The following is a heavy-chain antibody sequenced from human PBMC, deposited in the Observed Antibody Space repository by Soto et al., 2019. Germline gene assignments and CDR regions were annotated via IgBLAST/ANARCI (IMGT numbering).Heavy chain of an antibody. CDR2: INHSGST. D-gene: IGHD3-16*01. CDR3: ARGQGGY. J-gene: IGHJ4*02. V-gene: IGHV4-34*01. Sequence: SETLSLTCAVYGGSFSGYYWSWIRQPPGKGLEWIGEINHSGSTNYNPSLKSRVTISVDTSKNQFSLKLSSGTAADTAVYYCARGQGGYWGQGTLVTVSS. CDR1: GGSFSGYY.